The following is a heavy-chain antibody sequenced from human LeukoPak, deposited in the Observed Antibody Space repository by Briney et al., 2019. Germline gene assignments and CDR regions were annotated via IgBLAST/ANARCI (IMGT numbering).Heavy chain of an antibody. J-gene: IGHJ4*02. V-gene: IGHV3-48*02. Sequence: GGSLRLSCAASGFTFSSYSMNWVRQAPGKGLEWVSYISSSSSTIFYADSVKGRFTISRDNAKNSLYLQVHSLRDEDTAVYYCARAWYSWGYYFDYWGQGTLVTVSS. CDR3: ARAWYSWGYYFDY. CDR1: GFTFSSYS. D-gene: IGHD1-26*01. CDR2: ISSSSSTI.